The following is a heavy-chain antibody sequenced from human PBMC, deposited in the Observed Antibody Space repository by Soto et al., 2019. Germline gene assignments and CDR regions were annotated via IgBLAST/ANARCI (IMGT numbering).Heavy chain of an antibody. CDR3: ARSYYDFWSGYYLRNWFDP. CDR1: GGSISSSSYY. CDR2: IYYSGST. Sequence: SETLSLTCTVSGGSISSSSYYWGWIRQPPGKGLEWIGSIYYSGSTYYNPSLKSRVTISVDTSKNQFSLKLSSVTAADTAVYYCARSYYDFWSGYYLRNWFDPWGQGTLVTVSS. D-gene: IGHD3-3*01. V-gene: IGHV4-39*01. J-gene: IGHJ5*02.